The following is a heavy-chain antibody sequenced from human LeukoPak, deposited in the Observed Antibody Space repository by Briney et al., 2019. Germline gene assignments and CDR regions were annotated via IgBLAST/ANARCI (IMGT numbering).Heavy chain of an antibody. CDR1: GYMFSRYG. CDR3: ARDGIAAAGTFDY. CDR2: ISGYNGKT. Sequence: ASVKVSCKASGYMFSRYGISWVRQAPGQGLEWMGWISGYNGKTKYAQKVQGRVTMTTDTSTSTAYMELRSLRSDDTAVYYCARDGIAAAGTFDYWGQGTLVTVSS. V-gene: IGHV1-18*01. D-gene: IGHD6-13*01. J-gene: IGHJ4*02.